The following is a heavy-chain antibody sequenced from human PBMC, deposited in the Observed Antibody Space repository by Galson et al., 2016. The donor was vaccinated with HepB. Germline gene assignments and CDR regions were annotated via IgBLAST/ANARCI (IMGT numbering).Heavy chain of an antibody. J-gene: IGHJ4*02. CDR3: ARNREFTGDFDY. CDR1: GYTFTNYD. CDR2: MTPNSGKT. Sequence: SVKVSCKASGYTFTNYDINWVRQATGQGLEWLGWMTPNSGKTGYAQKFQGRLTLTRDTPTSTAYMELSSLTSDDTAVYFCARNREFTGDFDYWGQGALVTVSS. D-gene: IGHD7-27*01. V-gene: IGHV1-8*01.